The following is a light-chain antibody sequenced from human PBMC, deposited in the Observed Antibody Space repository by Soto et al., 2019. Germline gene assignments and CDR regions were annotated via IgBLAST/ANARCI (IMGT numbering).Light chain of an antibody. Sequence: QSVLTQSPSASASLGASVKLTCTLTSGHSSYAIAWHQQQPEKGPRYLMKLNSDGSHNKGDGIPDRFSGSSSGAERYLTISSLQSEDEAIYYCQTWDTGTWVFGGGTKLTV. J-gene: IGLJ3*02. CDR2: LNSDGSH. CDR3: QTWDTGTWV. V-gene: IGLV4-69*01. CDR1: SGHSSYA.